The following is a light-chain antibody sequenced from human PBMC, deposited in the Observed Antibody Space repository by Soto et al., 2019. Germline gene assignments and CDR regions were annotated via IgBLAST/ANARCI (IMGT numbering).Light chain of an antibody. V-gene: IGLV1-47*01. CDR1: SSNIGSHF. J-gene: IGLJ3*02. CDR3: AVWDQSLTGWV. CDR2: RDG. Sequence: QSVLTQPPSASGTPGQSLPLSCSGSSSNIGSHFVYWYQHLPGTAPKLLIFRDGQRPSGVPARFFGSKSGTSASLAITGLRSEDEADYYCAVWDQSLTGWVFGGGTKLTVL.